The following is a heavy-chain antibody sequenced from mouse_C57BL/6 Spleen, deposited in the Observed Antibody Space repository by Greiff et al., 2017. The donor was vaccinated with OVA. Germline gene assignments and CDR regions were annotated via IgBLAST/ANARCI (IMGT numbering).Heavy chain of an antibody. V-gene: IGHV5-17*01. CDR2: ISSGSSTI. Sequence: EVQLQESGGGLVKPGGSLKLSCAASGFTFSDYGMHWVRQAPEKGLEWVAYISSGSSTIYYADTVKGRFTISRDNAKNTLFLQMTSLRSEDTAMYYCARMDGSSPYYFDYWGQGTTLTVSS. D-gene: IGHD1-1*01. J-gene: IGHJ2*01. CDR3: ARMDGSSPYYFDY. CDR1: GFTFSDYG.